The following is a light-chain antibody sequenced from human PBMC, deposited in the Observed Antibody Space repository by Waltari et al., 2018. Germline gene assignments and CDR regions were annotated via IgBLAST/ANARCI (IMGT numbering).Light chain of an antibody. J-gene: IGLJ2*01. CDR1: TSDIGNHDY. CDR2: EGT. V-gene: IGLV2-14*01. Sequence: QSALTQPASVSGSPGQSITISCTGTTSDIGNHDYVSWYQQHPVKAPKLLIYEGTNRPSGVSTRFSGSKSGSTASLTISGLQADDEAHYYCSSYTGSSTLLVFGGGTDLAVL. CDR3: SSYTGSSTLLV.